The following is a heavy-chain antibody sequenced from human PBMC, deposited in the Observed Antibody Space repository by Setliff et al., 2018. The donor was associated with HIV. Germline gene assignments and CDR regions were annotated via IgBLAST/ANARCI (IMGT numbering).Heavy chain of an antibody. D-gene: IGHD1-1*01. CDR2: IIPIFGTP. V-gene: IGHV1-69*05. CDR3: ASSAGAVPTTAPYGDYYYYFYMDV. J-gene: IGHJ6*03. Sequence: VASVKVSCKASGGIFSRVAFSWVRQAPGQGLEWMGGIIPIFGTPNYAQKFQGRVTITTDESTNTVYMELYSLTSEDTAIYYCASSAGAVPTTAPYGDYYYYFYMDVWGKGTTVTVSS. CDR1: GGIFSRVA.